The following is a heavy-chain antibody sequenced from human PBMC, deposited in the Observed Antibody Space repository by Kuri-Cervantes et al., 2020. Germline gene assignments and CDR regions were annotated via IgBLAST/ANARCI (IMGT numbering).Heavy chain of an antibody. CDR3: ARLDYGDYRRRTWYFDL. CDR2: IYYSGST. Sequence: SETLSLTCTVSGDSISSSIYYWGWIRQPPGKGLEWIGSIYYSGSTYYNPSLKSRVTISVDTSKNQFSLKLSSVTAADTAVYYCARLDYGDYRRRTWYFDLWGRGTLVTVSS. D-gene: IGHD4-17*01. J-gene: IGHJ2*01. V-gene: IGHV4-39*07. CDR1: GDSISSSIYY.